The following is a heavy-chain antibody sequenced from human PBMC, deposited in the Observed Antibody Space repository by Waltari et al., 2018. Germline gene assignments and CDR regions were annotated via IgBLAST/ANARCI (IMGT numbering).Heavy chain of an antibody. D-gene: IGHD6-19*01. CDR2: IYYRGST. J-gene: IGHJ3*02. CDR1: GGSISSYY. CDR3: ARGRLSSGWYDAFDI. V-gene: IGHV4-59*01. Sequence: QVQLQESGPGLVKPSETLSLTCTVSGGSISSYYWSWIRQPPGKGLEWIGHIYYRGSTNYNPSLKSRVTISVDTSKNQFSLKLSSVTAADTAVYYCARGRLSSGWYDAFDIWGQGTMVTVSS.